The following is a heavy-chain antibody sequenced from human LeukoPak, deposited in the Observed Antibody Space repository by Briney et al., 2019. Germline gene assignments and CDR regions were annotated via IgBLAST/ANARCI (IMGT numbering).Heavy chain of an antibody. D-gene: IGHD4-17*01. CDR2: ISGNGGST. CDR1: GFTFSNYA. Sequence: PGGSLRLSCAASGFTFSNYAMNWVRQAPGKGLEWVSAISGNGGSTNYADSVKGRFTISRDNSKNTLYLQMNSLRAEDTAVYYCAKALPYGDYYYGMDVWGQGTTVTVSS. V-gene: IGHV3-23*01. J-gene: IGHJ6*02. CDR3: AKALPYGDYYYGMDV.